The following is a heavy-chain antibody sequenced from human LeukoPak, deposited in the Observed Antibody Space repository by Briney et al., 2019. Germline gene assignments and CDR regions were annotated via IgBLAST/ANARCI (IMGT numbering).Heavy chain of an antibody. D-gene: IGHD2-2*02. CDR1: GLTFSSYG. J-gene: IGHJ6*02. CDR2: ISYDGSNK. CDR3: ANSRSPVPAAIYFAAGTDV. V-gene: IGHV3-30*18. Sequence: GRSLRLSCAASGLTFSSYGMHWVRQAPGKGLEWVAVISYDGSNKYYADSVKGRFTISRDNSKNTLYLQMNSLRAEDTAVYYCANSRSPVPAAIYFAAGTDVWRQGTTVSVYS.